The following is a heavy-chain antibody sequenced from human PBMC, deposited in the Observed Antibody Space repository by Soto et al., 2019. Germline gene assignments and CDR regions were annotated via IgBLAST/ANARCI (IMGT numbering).Heavy chain of an antibody. Sequence: QVQLVQSGAEVKKPGSSVKVSCKASGGTFSSYTISWVRQAPGQGLEWMGRIIPILGIANYAQKFQGRVTITADXXTXTXXMELSSLRSEDTAVYYCARRTQWLVPTDNYYGMDVWGQGTTVTVSS. J-gene: IGHJ6*02. CDR2: IIPILGIA. CDR1: GGTFSSYT. V-gene: IGHV1-69*02. D-gene: IGHD6-19*01. CDR3: ARRTQWLVPTDNYYGMDV.